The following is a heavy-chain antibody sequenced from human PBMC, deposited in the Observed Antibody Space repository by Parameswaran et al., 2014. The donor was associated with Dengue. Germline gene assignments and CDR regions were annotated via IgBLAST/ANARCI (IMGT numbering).Heavy chain of an antibody. V-gene: IGHV1-2*02. CDR2: INPNSGGT. D-gene: IGHD1-26*01. J-gene: IGHJ6*02. Sequence: WVRQAPGQGPEWMGWINPNSGGTKYAQKFQDRVTMTRDTSTRTVYMELRKLRFDDTAVYYCARERGGGNYYSADYYYGMDVWGQGTTVTVSS. CDR3: ARERGGGNYYSADYYYGMDV.